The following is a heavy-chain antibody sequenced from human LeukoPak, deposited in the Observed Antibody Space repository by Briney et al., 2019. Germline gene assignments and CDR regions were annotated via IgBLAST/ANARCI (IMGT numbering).Heavy chain of an antibody. CDR3: ATPPYCSSTSCHDY. J-gene: IGHJ4*02. Sequence: GSVKVSCKVSGYTLTELSMHWVRQAPGKGLEWMGGFDPEDGETIYAQKFQGRVTMAEDTSTDTAYMELSSLRSEDTAVYYCATPPYCSSTSCHDYWGQGTLVTVSS. CDR2: FDPEDGET. D-gene: IGHD2-2*01. CDR1: GYTLTELS. V-gene: IGHV1-24*01.